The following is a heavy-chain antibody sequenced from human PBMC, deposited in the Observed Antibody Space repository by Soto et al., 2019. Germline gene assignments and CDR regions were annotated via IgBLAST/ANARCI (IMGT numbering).Heavy chain of an antibody. CDR2: ISSSSSYI. V-gene: IGHV3-21*01. J-gene: IGHJ6*02. CDR3: ARVRLASPPYYYDSSGLLNGMDV. CDR1: GFTFSSYS. D-gene: IGHD3-22*01. Sequence: PGGSLRLSCAASGFTFSSYSMNWVRQAPGKGLEWVSSISSSSSYIYYADSVKGRFTISRDNAKNSLYLQMNSLRAEDTAVYYCARVRLASPPYYYDSSGLLNGMDVWGQGTTVTVSS.